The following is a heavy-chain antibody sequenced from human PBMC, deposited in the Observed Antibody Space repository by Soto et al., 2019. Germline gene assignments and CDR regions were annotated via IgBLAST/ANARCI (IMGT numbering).Heavy chain of an antibody. CDR2: ISSSSRYI. CDR3: EKDRNYGGNLPLVDY. Sequence: GGSLRLSCAASGVTFTSSGMSWVRQAPGKGLEWGSSISSSSRYIYYAESLKGRCTISRDDANLYLQMNSLRAEDTAVYYCEKDRNYGGNLPLVDYRGQRPLVTASS. CDR1: GVTFTSSG. V-gene: IGHV3-21*04. J-gene: IGHJ4*02. D-gene: IGHD4-17*01.